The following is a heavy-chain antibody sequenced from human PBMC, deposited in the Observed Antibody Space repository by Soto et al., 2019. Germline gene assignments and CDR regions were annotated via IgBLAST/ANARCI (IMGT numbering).Heavy chain of an antibody. CDR2: TYYSGST. Sequence: ETLSLTCTVSGGSISSYYWSWIRQPPGKGLEWIGYTYYSGSTNYNPSLKSRVTISVDTSKNQFSLKLSSVTAADTAVYYCARGNYTPYYFDYWGQGTLVTVSS. V-gene: IGHV4-59*01. CDR1: GGSISSYY. J-gene: IGHJ4*02. CDR3: ARGNYTPYYFDY. D-gene: IGHD1-7*01.